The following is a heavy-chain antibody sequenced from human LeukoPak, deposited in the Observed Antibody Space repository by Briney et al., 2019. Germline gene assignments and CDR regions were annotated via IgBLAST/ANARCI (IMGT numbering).Heavy chain of an antibody. D-gene: IGHD2-8*02. V-gene: IGHV1-18*01. CDR2: ISAYNGNT. J-gene: IGHJ2*01. Sequence: ASVKVSCKASGYTFTSYGISWVRQAPGQGLEWMGWISAYNGNTNYAQKLQGRVTMTTDTSTSTAYMELRSLRSDDTAVYYCARDHTGPGAASARFDLWGRGTLVTVSP. CDR1: GYTFTSYG. CDR3: ARDHTGPGAASARFDL.